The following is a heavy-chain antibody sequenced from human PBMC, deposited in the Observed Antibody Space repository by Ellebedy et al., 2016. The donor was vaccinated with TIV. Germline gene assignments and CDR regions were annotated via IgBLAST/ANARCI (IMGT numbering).Heavy chain of an antibody. CDR3: ASLYSTGWLPFDH. CDR2: IYYSGTT. Sequence: SETLSLTXTVSGGSISSSCCHWGWVRQPPGKGLEWIGPIYYSGTTNYNPSLKSRVTISIDTSKNQFSLKLSSVTAADTAVYYCASLYSTGWLPFDHWGQGNLVTVSS. V-gene: IGHV4-39*01. CDR1: GGSISSSCCH. J-gene: IGHJ4*02. D-gene: IGHD6-19*01.